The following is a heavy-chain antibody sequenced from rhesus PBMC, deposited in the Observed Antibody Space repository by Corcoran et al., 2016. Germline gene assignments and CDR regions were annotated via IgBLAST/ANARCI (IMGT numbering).Heavy chain of an antibody. Sequence: QLQLQESGPGLVKPSETLSLTCAVSGGSISSNWWSWIRQPPGKGLEWIGRIAGSGGRTSSNPPLKSRLTISTATSKNQLSLKLISVTAADTAVYYCARAFDVWGPGVLVTVSS. CDR3: ARAFDV. CDR1: GGSISSNW. V-gene: IGHV4-173*01. J-gene: IGHJ5-1*01. CDR2: IAGSGGRT.